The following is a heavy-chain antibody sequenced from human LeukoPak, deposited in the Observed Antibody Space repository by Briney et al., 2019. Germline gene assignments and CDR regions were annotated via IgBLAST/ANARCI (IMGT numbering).Heavy chain of an antibody. V-gene: IGHV3-21*01. J-gene: IGHJ4*02. Sequence: GGSLRLSCAASGFTFSSYSMNWVRQAPGKGLEWVSSISGSSSYIYYADSVKGRFTISRDNAKNSLYLQMNSLRAEDTAVYYCARGDSSGYCYDYWGQGTLVTVSS. CDR2: ISGSSSYI. D-gene: IGHD3-22*01. CDR1: GFTFSSYS. CDR3: ARGDSSGYCYDY.